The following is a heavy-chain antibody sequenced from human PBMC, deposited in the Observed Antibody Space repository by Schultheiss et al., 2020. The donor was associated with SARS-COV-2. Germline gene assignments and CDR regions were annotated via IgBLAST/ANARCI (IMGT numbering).Heavy chain of an antibody. V-gene: IGHV3-30-3*01. D-gene: IGHD3-9*01. J-gene: IGHJ4*02. CDR1: GFTFHTHA. CDR2: ISYDGSDT. Sequence: GGSLRLSCAASGFTFHTHAIHWVRQAPGKGLEWVAVISYDGSDTYYADSVKGRFTISRDNAKNSMYLQMNSLRDEDTAVYFCAREYLWGQGTLVTVSS. CDR3: AREYL.